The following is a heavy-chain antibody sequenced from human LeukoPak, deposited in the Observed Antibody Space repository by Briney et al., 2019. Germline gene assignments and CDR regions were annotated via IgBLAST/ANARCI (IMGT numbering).Heavy chain of an antibody. Sequence: ASVKVSCKASGYTFTGYYMHWVRQAPGQGLEWVGWLNPNSGGTNYAQKLQGRVTIPRDTSISTAYLELTRLRSDDTAVYYCATSGYSDSGYFDCWGQGTLATVSS. J-gene: IGHJ4*02. CDR2: LNPNSGGT. D-gene: IGHD5-12*01. CDR3: ATSGYSDSGYFDC. CDR1: GYTFTGYY. V-gene: IGHV1-2*02.